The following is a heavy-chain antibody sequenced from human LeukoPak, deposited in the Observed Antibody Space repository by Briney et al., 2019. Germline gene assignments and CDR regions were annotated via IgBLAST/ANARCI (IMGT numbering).Heavy chain of an antibody. D-gene: IGHD2/OR15-2a*01. J-gene: IGHJ4*02. CDR3: ARQGDSGYYLDYFDY. CDR2: IYYSGST. V-gene: IGHV4-59*08. Sequence: SETLSLTCTVSGGSISGYYWSWIRQPPGKGLEWIGYIYYSGSTNYNPSLKSRVTISVDTSKNQFSLKLSSVTAADTAVYYCARQGDSGYYLDYFDYWGQGTLVTVSS. CDR1: GGSISGYY.